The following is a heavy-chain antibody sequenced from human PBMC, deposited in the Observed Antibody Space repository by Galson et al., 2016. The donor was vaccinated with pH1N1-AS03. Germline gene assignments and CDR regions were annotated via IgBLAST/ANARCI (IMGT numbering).Heavy chain of an antibody. CDR1: GFTFSSYG. CDR3: AKEGPVGASPNWYLDL. J-gene: IGHJ2*01. D-gene: IGHD1-26*01. Sequence: SLRLSCAASGFTFSSYGMHWVRQAPGKGLEWVAVTRYDGSHKYYADSVKGRFTISRDNSDNTVFLQVNNLKPDDAAVYYCAKEGPVGASPNWYLDLWGRGTLVTVSP. CDR2: TRYDGSHK. V-gene: IGHV3-30*02.